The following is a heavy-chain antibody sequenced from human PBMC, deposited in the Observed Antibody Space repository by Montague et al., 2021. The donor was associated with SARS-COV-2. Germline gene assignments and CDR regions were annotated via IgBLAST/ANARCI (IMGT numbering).Heavy chain of an antibody. CDR1: GFSLSTSGMC. CDR3: ARVRYFDTTFDY. V-gene: IGHV2-70*01. D-gene: IGHD3-9*01. CDR2: IDWDDDK. Sequence: PALAKPTQTLTLTCTFSGFSLSTSGMCVSWIRQPPGKALEWLALIDWDDDKFYSTSLKTRLTISKDASKNQVVLTMTNMDPVDTATYYCARVRYFDTTFDYGGQGTLVTVSS. J-gene: IGHJ4*02.